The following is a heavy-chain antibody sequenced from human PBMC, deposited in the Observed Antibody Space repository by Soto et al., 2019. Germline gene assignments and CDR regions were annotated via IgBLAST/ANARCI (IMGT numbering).Heavy chain of an antibody. Sequence: QVQLQESGPGLVKPSQTLSLTCTVSGGSISSGGYYCSWIRQHPGKGLEWIGYIYYSGSTYYNPYLKGRVTISVDPSTNQFYLKLSSVTAADTAVYYCARVAARSYYCYGMDVWGQGTTVTVSS. V-gene: IGHV4-31*03. CDR3: ARVAARSYYCYGMDV. CDR2: IYYSGST. J-gene: IGHJ6*02. D-gene: IGHD6-6*01. CDR1: GGSISSGGYY.